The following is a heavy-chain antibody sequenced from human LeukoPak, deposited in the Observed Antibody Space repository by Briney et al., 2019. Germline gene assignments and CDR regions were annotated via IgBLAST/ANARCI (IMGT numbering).Heavy chain of an antibody. Sequence: SETLSLTCTVSGGSTNSYYWSWIRQPPGKGLEWIGYIYYSGSTNYNPSLKSRVTISVDTSKNQFSLKLSSVTAADTAVYYCARVGTYGSGSYLSWLDYWGQGTLVTVSS. CDR3: ARVGTYGSGSYLSWLDY. CDR2: IYYSGST. V-gene: IGHV4-59*01. CDR1: GGSTNSYY. J-gene: IGHJ4*02. D-gene: IGHD3-10*01.